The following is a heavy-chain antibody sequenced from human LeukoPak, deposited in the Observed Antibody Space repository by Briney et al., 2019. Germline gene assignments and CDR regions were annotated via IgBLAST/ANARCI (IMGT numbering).Heavy chain of an antibody. CDR1: GFTFSSYE. CDR2: ISSSGSTK. J-gene: IGHJ4*02. V-gene: IGHV3-48*03. D-gene: IGHD3-22*01. CDR3: ARENYYDTSGYRGYYFDY. Sequence: GGSLRLSCAASGFTFSSYEMNWVRQAPGKGLEWVSYISSSGSTKYYADSVKGRFTISRDNSKNTLYLQMNSLRAEDTAVYYCARENYYDTSGYRGYYFDYWGQGTLVTVSS.